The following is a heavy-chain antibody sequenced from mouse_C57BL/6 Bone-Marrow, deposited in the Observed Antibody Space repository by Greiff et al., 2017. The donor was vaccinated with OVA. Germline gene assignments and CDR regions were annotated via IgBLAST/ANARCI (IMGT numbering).Heavy chain of an antibody. J-gene: IGHJ3*01. CDR2: INPYNGGT. Sequence: EVQLQQSGPVLVKPGASVKMSCKASGYTFTDYYMNWVKQSHGKSLEWIGVINPYNGGTSYNQKFKGKATLTVDKSSSTAYMELNSLTSEDSAVDYCARLRLAWFAYWGQGTLVTVSA. D-gene: IGHD2-12*01. V-gene: IGHV1-19*01. CDR1: GYTFTDYY. CDR3: ARLRLAWFAY.